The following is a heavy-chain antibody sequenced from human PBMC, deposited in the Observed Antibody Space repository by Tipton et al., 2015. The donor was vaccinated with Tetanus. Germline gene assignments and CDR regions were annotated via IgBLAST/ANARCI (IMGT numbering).Heavy chain of an antibody. CDR2: IYYKGST. D-gene: IGHD6-19*01. V-gene: IGHV4-61*05. CDR3: ARGPSYSGAWYHY. J-gene: IGHJ4*02. Sequence: TLSLTCIVSGDAISTNSYFWGWIRQPPGKGLEWIGYIYYKGSTNYNPSLRSRVTISIDTSSNQFSLKLTSVTPADTAIYYCARGPSYSGAWYHYWGQGAMVTVSP. CDR1: GDAISTNSYF.